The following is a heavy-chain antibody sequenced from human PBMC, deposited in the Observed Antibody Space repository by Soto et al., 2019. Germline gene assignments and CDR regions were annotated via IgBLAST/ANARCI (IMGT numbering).Heavy chain of an antibody. D-gene: IGHD2-15*01. CDR2: IWYDGSNK. Sequence: GSLRLSCAASGFTFSSYGMHWVRQAPGKGLEWVAVIWYDGSNKYYADSVKGRFTISRDNSKNTLYLQMNSLRAEDTAVYYCARIYPPPRVVVVAATPTDYWGQGTLVTVSS. J-gene: IGHJ4*02. CDR1: GFTFSSYG. CDR3: ARIYPPPRVVVVAATPTDY. V-gene: IGHV3-33*01.